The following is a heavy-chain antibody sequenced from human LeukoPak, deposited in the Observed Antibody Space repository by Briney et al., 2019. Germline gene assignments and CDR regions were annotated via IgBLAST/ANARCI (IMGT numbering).Heavy chain of an antibody. Sequence: GGSLRLSCAASVFTVSSNYMSWVRQAPGKGPEWVSVIYSGGSTYYADSVKGRFTISRDNSKNTLYLQMNSLRAEDTAVYYCARATISGGMDYWGQGTLVTVSS. CDR2: IYSGGST. CDR3: ARATISGGMDY. J-gene: IGHJ4*02. D-gene: IGHD3-3*01. CDR1: VFTVSSNY. V-gene: IGHV3-53*01.